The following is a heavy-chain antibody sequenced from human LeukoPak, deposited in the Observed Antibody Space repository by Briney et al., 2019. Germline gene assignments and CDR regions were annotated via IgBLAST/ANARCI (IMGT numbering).Heavy chain of an antibody. J-gene: IGHJ4*02. CDR2: IYDSGST. V-gene: IGHV4-39*01. Sequence: ETLSLTCTVSGGSIRSSYYYWGWIRQPPGKGLEWIGSIYDSGSTYYNPSLKSRVTISVDTSKNQFSLKLNSVTAADGAVYYCARHEGSYYDKSGYTFDYWGQGTLVTVSS. CDR3: ARHEGSYYDKSGYTFDY. CDR1: GGSIRSSYYY. D-gene: IGHD3-22*01.